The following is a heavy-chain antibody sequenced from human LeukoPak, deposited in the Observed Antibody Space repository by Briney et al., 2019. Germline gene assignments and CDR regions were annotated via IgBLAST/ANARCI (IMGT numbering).Heavy chain of an antibody. CDR1: GFTXDDYG. V-gene: IGHV3-20*01. CDR3: ARLYSSSWSPDY. Sequence: GSLRLSCAASGFTXDDYGMSWVRQAPGKGLEWVSGINWNGGSTGYADSVKGRFTISRDNAKNSLYLQMNSLRAEDTALYHCARLYSSSWSPDYWGQGTLVTVSS. J-gene: IGHJ4*02. CDR2: INWNGGST. D-gene: IGHD6-13*01.